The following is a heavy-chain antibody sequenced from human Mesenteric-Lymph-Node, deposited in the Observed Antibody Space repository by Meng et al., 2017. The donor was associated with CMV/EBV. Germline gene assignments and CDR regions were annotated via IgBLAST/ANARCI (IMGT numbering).Heavy chain of an antibody. CDR3: ARLTTISLGSYYFDP. CDR1: GYTLTSYP. Sequence: SGYTLTSYPINWVRQAPGQGLEWMGWIHTNNGNPTYGQGSTGRFVFSLDTSVNTAYLQINSLKAEDTAIYYCARLTTISLGSYYFDPWGQGTLVTVSS. J-gene: IGHJ5*02. D-gene: IGHD3-3*01. CDR2: IHTNNGNP. V-gene: IGHV7-4-1*02.